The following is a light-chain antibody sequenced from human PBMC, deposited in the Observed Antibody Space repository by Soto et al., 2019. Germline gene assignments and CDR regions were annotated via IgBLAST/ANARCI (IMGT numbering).Light chain of an antibody. Sequence: QSVLTQPRSVSGSPGQSVTFSCTGTSSDVGAYIYVSWYQQHPGKAPQLIIYDVIKRPSGVPDRFSGSKSGNTASLTISGLQAEDEADYYCCSYAGSYTNVFGTGTKVTVL. J-gene: IGLJ1*01. CDR1: SSDVGAYIY. V-gene: IGLV2-11*01. CDR3: CSYAGSYTNV. CDR2: DVI.